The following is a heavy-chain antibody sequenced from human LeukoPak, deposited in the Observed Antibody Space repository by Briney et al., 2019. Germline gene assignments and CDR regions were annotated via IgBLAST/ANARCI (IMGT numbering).Heavy chain of an antibody. Sequence: SETLSLTCTVSGGSITSYYWSWIRQPPGKGPEWIGYIYYSGSTNYNPSLKSRVTISVDTSKNQFSLKLNSVTAADTAVYYCASSPELVDYFDYWGQGTLVTVSS. CDR3: ASSPELVDYFDY. J-gene: IGHJ4*02. V-gene: IGHV4-59*12. CDR1: GGSITSYY. D-gene: IGHD2-8*02. CDR2: IYYSGST.